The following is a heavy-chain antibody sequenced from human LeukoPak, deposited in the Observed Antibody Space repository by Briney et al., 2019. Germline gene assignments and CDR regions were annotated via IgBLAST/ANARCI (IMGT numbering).Heavy chain of an antibody. D-gene: IGHD2-15*01. V-gene: IGHV1-18*01. CDR1: GYTFTSYG. CDR3: LVVVVAATGDY. Sequence: ASVKVSCKASGYTFTSYGISWVRQAPGQGLEWMGWISAYNGNTNCAQKLQGRVTMTTDTSTSTAYMELRSLRSDDTAVYYCLVVVVAATGDYWGQGTLVTVSS. J-gene: IGHJ4*02. CDR2: ISAYNGNT.